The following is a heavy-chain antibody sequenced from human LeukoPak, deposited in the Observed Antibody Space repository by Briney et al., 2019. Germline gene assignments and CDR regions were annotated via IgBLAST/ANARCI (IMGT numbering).Heavy chain of an antibody. D-gene: IGHD1-26*01. CDR2: IYSGGST. CDR1: GFTVSSNY. Sequence: GGSLRLSCAASGFTVSSNYMSWVRQAPGKGLEWVSVIYSGGSTYYADSVKGRFTISRDNSKNTLYLQMNSLRAEDTAVYYCAREIGGALHYFDYWGQGNLVTVSS. CDR3: AREIGGALHYFDY. V-gene: IGHV3-53*01. J-gene: IGHJ4*02.